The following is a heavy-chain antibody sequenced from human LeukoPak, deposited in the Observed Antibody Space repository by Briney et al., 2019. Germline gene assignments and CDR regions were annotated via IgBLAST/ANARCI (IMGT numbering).Heavy chain of an antibody. CDR2: ISAYNGNT. J-gene: IGHJ4*02. D-gene: IGHD3-22*01. Sequence: ASVKVSRKASGYTFTSYGISWVRQAPGQGLEWMGWISAYNGNTNYAQKLQGRVTMTTDTSTSTAYMELRSLRSDDTAVYYCARARGYDSSGYGRPYYFDYWGQGTPVTVSS. CDR1: GYTFTSYG. CDR3: ARARGYDSSGYGRPYYFDY. V-gene: IGHV1-18*01.